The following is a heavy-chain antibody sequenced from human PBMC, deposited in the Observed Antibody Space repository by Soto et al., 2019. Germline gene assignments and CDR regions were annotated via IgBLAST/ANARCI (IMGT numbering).Heavy chain of an antibody. V-gene: IGHV4-4*02. CDR3: AKIGWYSADI. Sequence: QMRLQESGPGLVKPSGTLSLTCAVSGASVSSDNWWSWVRQPPGKGLEWIGEIFHSETTNYNPSLKSRATISVDKSKNQFSLTLTSVTAADTAVYYCAKIGWYSADIWGEGTMVTVSS. D-gene: IGHD6-19*01. CDR1: GASVSSDNW. J-gene: IGHJ3*02. CDR2: IFHSETT.